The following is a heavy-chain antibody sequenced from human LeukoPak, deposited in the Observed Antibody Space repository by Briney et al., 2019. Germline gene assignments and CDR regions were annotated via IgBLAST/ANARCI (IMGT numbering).Heavy chain of an antibody. Sequence: SQTLSLTCSVSGGSISSGDYFWSWIRQPPGKGLEWIGYIYRSGSTYYSPSLKSRVSISRDTSKNQFSLKLSSVTAADTAVYYCARANYAYGDYWGQGTLVTVSS. V-gene: IGHV4-30-4*08. CDR2: IYRSGST. CDR1: GGSISSGDYF. J-gene: IGHJ4*02. D-gene: IGHD2-2*01. CDR3: ARANYAYGDY.